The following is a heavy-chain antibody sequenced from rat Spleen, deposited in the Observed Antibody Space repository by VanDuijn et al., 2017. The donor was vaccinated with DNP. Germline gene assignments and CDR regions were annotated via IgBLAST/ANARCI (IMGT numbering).Heavy chain of an antibody. CDR2: ISTGGGNT. CDR1: GFTYSNYV. Sequence: EVQLVESGGGLVQPGRSLKLSCAASGFTYSNYVMAWVSQAPTKGLEWVASISTGGGNTYYRDSVKGRFTISRDNAQNTLYLQLSKLGSEDTAIYYCARDGKLANWGQGVMVTVSS. V-gene: IGHV5S13*01. CDR3: ARDGKLAN. D-gene: IGHD5-1*01. J-gene: IGHJ2*01.